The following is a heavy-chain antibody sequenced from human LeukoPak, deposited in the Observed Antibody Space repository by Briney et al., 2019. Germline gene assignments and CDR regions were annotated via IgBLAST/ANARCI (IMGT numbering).Heavy chain of an antibody. Sequence: SETLSLTCTVSGGSISNYYWTWIRQPPGKGLEWIGFISYSGNTNYNPSLKSRVTISLDTSKNQFSLKLISVTAADTAVYYCAVNYGDYALEEWFDPWGQGTLVTVSS. V-gene: IGHV4-59*01. D-gene: IGHD4-17*01. CDR3: AVNYGDYALEEWFDP. CDR1: GGSISNYY. CDR2: ISYSGNT. J-gene: IGHJ5*02.